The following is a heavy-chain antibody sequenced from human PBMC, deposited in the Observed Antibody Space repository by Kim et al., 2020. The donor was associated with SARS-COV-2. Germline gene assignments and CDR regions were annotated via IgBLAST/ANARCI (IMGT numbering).Heavy chain of an antibody. CDR2: ISGSGGST. V-gene: IGHV3-23*01. CDR3: AKVSVYCGGDCPRHLHDAFDI. J-gene: IGHJ3*02. Sequence: GGSLRLSCAASGFTFSSYAMSWVRQAPGKGLEWVSAISGSGGSTYYADSVKGRFTISRDNSKNTLYLQMNSLRAEDTAVYYCAKVSVYCGGDCPRHLHDAFDIWGQGTMVTVSS. CDR1: GFTFSSYA. D-gene: IGHD2-21*02.